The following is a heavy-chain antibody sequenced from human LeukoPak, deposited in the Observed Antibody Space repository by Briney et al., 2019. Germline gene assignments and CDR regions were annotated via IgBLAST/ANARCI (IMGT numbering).Heavy chain of an antibody. CDR2: IYTSGST. D-gene: IGHD3-3*01. Sequence: SETLSLTCTVSGGSISSYYWSWIRQPPGKGLEWIGYIYTSGSTNYNPSLKSRVTISVDTCKNQFSLKLSSVTAADTAVYYCARRMRNYDFWSGAFDIWGQGTMVTVSS. CDR1: GGSISSYY. CDR3: ARRMRNYDFWSGAFDI. V-gene: IGHV4-4*09. J-gene: IGHJ3*02.